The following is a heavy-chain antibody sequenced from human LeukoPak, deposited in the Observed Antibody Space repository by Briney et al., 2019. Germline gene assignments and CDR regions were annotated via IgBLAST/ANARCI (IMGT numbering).Heavy chain of an antibody. CDR3: ARVSIAAAGTHDY. Sequence: SETLSLTCTVSGGSISSYYWSWIRQPPGKGLEWIGYIYYSGSTNYNPSLKSRVTISVDTSKNQFSLKLSSVTAADTAVYYCARVSIAAAGTHDYWGQGTLVTVSS. J-gene: IGHJ4*02. V-gene: IGHV4-59*08. CDR1: GGSISSYY. CDR2: IYYSGST. D-gene: IGHD6-13*01.